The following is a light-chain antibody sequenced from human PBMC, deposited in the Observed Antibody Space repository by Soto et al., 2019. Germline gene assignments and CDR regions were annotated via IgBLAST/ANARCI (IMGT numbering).Light chain of an antibody. V-gene: IGLV2-23*01. CDR2: EGS. CDR1: SSDVGYYDL. CDR3: CSYGDSRVV. Sequence: QSALTQPASVSGSPGQSLTISCTGTSSDVGYYDLVSWYQHHPGKAPKLIIFEGSKRPSGVSNRFSGSKSGNTASLTISGLQAEDEADYYCCSYGDSRVVFGGGTKLTVL. J-gene: IGLJ2*01.